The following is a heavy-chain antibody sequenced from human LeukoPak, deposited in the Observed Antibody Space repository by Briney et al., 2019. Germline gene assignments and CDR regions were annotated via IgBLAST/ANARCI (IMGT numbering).Heavy chain of an antibody. J-gene: IGHJ3*02. CDR3: ASDAEIGAVGTAFDI. CDR2: KPYDGSNK. V-gene: IGHV3-30*02. Sequence: GGPLRLSCAASGFTFSSYGMLWVRQAPAKGVEWGAFKPYDGSNKYYVDSVKGRFTIYRDKSKNSLYPQMNSLTAEDTAVYYWASDAEIGAVGTAFDIWGQGTLVTVSS. D-gene: IGHD6-13*01. CDR1: GFTFSSYG.